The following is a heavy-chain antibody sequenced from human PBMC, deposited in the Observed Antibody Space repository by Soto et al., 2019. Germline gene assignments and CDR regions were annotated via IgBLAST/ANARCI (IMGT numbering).Heavy chain of an antibody. CDR1: GYTFTSYG. CDR2: ISAYNGNT. V-gene: IGHV1-18*01. Sequence: QVQLVQSGAEVKKPGASVKVSCKASGYTFTSYGISWVRQAPGQGLEWMGWISAYNGNTNYVQKLQGRVTMTTDTSTSTAYMELRSLTSDDTAVYYCARVNYDILTGYYTGFDYWVQGTLVTVSS. D-gene: IGHD3-9*01. J-gene: IGHJ4*02. CDR3: ARVNYDILTGYYTGFDY.